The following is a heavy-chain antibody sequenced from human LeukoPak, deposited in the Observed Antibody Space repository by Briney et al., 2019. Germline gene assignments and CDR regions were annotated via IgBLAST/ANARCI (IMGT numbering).Heavy chain of an antibody. CDR1: GFSFRSYF. J-gene: IGHJ4*02. CDR3: AREPTTVTTLSHFDY. V-gene: IGHV3-21*01. CDR2: ISSSSSFI. Sequence: GGSLRLSCAASGFSFRSYFMYWVRQAPGKGLEWVSSISSSSSFIYYADSVKGRFTVSRDNAKNSLYLQMNSLRAEDTAVYYCAREPTTVTTLSHFDYWGQGTLVTVAS. D-gene: IGHD4-17*01.